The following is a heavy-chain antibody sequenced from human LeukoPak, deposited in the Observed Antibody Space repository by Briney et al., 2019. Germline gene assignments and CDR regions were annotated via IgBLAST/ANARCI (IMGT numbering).Heavy chain of an antibody. D-gene: IGHD5-24*01. V-gene: IGHV4-59*01. CDR1: GGSISSYY. CDR2: IYYSGST. Sequence: SETLSLTCTVSGGSISSYYWSWIRQPPGKGLEWIGYIYYSGSTNYNPSLKSRVTISVDTSKNQFSLKLSSVTAADTAVYYCARVRRDGYNLQEKYYFDYWGQGTLVTVS. CDR3: ARVRRDGYNLQEKYYFDY. J-gene: IGHJ4*02.